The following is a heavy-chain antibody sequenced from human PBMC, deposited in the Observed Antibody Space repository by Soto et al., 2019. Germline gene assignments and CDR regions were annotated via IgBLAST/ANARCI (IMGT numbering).Heavy chain of an antibody. CDR2: ISGSGGST. J-gene: IGHJ4*02. D-gene: IGHD3-10*01. CDR3: VLWPPYYFDY. V-gene: IGHV3-23*01. Sequence: EVQLLESGGGLVQPGGSLRLSCAASGFTFSSYAMSWVRQAPGKGLEWVSAISGSGGSTYYADSVKGRFTISRDNSKHTLYLQMNSQRAEDTAVYYCVLWPPYYFDYWGQGTLVTVSS. CDR1: GFTFSSYA.